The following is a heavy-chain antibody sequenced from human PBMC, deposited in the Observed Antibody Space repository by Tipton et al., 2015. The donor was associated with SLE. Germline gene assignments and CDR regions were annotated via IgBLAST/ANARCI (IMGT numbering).Heavy chain of an antibody. Sequence: TLSLTCTVSGGSISSGSNYWSWIRQPAGKGLEWIGRVYTSGTTYYNPSLKSRVTISLDTSMNQFSLKLNSVTAADTAVYYCARRHYSGPFDSWGQGTLVTVSS. CDR2: VYTSGTT. CDR1: GGSISSGSNY. CDR3: ARRHYSGPFDS. D-gene: IGHD5-12*01. V-gene: IGHV4-61*02. J-gene: IGHJ4*02.